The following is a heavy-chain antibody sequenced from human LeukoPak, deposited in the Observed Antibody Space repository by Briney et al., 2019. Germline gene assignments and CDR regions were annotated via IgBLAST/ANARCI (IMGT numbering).Heavy chain of an antibody. CDR1: GYTFTSYD. Sequence: ASVKVSCKASGYTFTSYDINWVRQATGQGLEWMGWINPNSGGTNYAQKFQGRVTMTRDTSISTAYMELSRLRSDDTAVYYCARIWNFGVVSAIDYWGQGTLVTVSS. CDR3: ARIWNFGVVSAIDY. CDR2: INPNSGGT. V-gene: IGHV1-2*02. J-gene: IGHJ4*02. D-gene: IGHD3-3*01.